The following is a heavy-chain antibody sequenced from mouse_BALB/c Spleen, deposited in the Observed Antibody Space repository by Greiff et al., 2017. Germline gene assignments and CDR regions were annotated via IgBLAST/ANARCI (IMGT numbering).Heavy chain of an antibody. J-gene: IGHJ2*01. V-gene: IGHV5-6-4*01. CDR2: ISSGGSYT. CDR3: TRGMDRYDALDY. Sequence: DVMLVESGGGLVKPGGFLKLSCAASGFTFSSYTMSWVRQTPEKRLEWVATISSGGSYTYYPDSVKGRFTISRDNAKNTLYLQMSSLKSEDTAMYYCTRGMDRYDALDYWGQGTALTVSS. D-gene: IGHD2-14*01. CDR1: GFTFSSYT.